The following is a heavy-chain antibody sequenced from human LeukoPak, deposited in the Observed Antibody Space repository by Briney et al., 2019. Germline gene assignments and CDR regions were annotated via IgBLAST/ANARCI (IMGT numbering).Heavy chain of an antibody. CDR3: VRDLTGENAFDI. V-gene: IGHV3-13*01. Sequence: GGSLRISCAASGFTLRSFEKHWVRPATGKSLELVSGIGTAGDTYYPDSVKGRFTISREDDKNSLYLQMHSLRAGDTAVYYCVRDLTGENAFDIWGQGTMVTVSS. D-gene: IGHD3-16*01. CDR1: GFTLRSFE. J-gene: IGHJ3*02. CDR2: IGTAGDT.